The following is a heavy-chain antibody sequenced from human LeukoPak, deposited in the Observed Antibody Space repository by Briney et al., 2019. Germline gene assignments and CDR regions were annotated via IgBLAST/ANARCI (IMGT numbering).Heavy chain of an antibody. D-gene: IGHD3-22*01. Sequence: GASVKVSCKASGYTFTGYYMHWVRQAPGQGLEWMGWINPSSGGTNYAQKLQGRVTMTRDTSISTAYMELSRLKSDDTAVYYCARRYYDSTYGFDYWGQGTLVTVSS. V-gene: IGHV1-2*02. CDR3: ARRYYDSTYGFDY. J-gene: IGHJ4*02. CDR1: GYTFTGYY. CDR2: INPSSGGT.